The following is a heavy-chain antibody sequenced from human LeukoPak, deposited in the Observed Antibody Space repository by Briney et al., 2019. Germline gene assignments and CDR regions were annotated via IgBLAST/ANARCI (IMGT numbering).Heavy chain of an antibody. CDR2: FKSKTEGGTI. CDR1: GFTFINAW. CDR3: TTGSYVDYGFRH. V-gene: IGHV3-15*01. Sequence: PGGSLRLSCAASGFTFINAWMSWVRQAPGKGLEWVGRFKSKTEGGTIDYAAPVKGRFTISRDDSKNTLSLQMKSLKIEDTAVYYCTTGSYVDYGFRHWGQGTLVSVSS. D-gene: IGHD4-17*01. J-gene: IGHJ4*02.